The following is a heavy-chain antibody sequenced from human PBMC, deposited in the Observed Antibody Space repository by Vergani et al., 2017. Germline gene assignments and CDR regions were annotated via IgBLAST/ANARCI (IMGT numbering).Heavy chain of an antibody. CDR2: IIPIFGTA. J-gene: IGHJ3*02. CDR1: GGTFSSYA. V-gene: IGHV1-69*01. CDR3: AGDSSRYYYVSSGYFSGGGCAFDI. D-gene: IGHD3-22*01. Sequence: QVQLVQSGAEVKKPGSSVKVSCKASGGTFSSYAISWVRQAPGQGLEWMGGIIPIFGTANYARKFQGRVTITADESTSTAYMELSSLRSDDTAVYYCAGDSSRYYYVSSGYFSGGGCAFDIWGQGTMVTVSS.